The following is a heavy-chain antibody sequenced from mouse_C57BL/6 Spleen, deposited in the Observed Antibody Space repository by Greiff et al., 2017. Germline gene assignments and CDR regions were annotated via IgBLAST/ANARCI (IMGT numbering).Heavy chain of an antibody. CDR2: IYPSDSET. V-gene: IGHV1-61*01. CDR3: AFLYYAMDY. Sequence: VQLQQPGAELVRPGSSVKLSCKASGYTFTSYWMDWVKQRPGQGLEWIGNIYPSDSETHYNQKFKDKATLTVDKSSSTAYMQLSSLTSEDSAVYYCAFLYYAMDYWGQGTSVTVSS. J-gene: IGHJ4*01. CDR1: GYTFTSYW.